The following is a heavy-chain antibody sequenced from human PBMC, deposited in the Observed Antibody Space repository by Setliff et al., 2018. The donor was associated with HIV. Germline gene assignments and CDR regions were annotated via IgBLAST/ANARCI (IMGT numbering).Heavy chain of an antibody. CDR1: GGSISNYY. D-gene: IGHD3-3*01. J-gene: IGHJ6*03. CDR2: IHYSGST. Sequence: SETLSLTCTVSGGSISNYYWSWIRQSPEKGLEWIGYIHYSGSTNYNPSLKSRVTISLDTSKNQFSLKLSSVTAADTAVYYCARCYYNFWSGYPLDYMDVWGKGTTVTVSS. V-gene: IGHV4-59*08. CDR3: ARCYYNFWSGYPLDYMDV.